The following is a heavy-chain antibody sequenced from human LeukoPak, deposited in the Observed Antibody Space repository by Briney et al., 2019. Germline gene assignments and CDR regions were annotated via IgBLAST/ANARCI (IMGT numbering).Heavy chain of an antibody. J-gene: IGHJ3*02. CDR2: INHSGST. CDR1: GGSFSGYY. V-gene: IGHV4-34*01. Sequence: SETLSLTCAVYGGSFSGYYWSWIRQPPGKGLEWIGEINHSGSTYYNPSLKSRVTISVDTSKNQFSLKLSSVTAADTAVYYCARTYSSPDAFDIWGQGTMVTVSS. CDR3: ARTYSSPDAFDI. D-gene: IGHD6-19*01.